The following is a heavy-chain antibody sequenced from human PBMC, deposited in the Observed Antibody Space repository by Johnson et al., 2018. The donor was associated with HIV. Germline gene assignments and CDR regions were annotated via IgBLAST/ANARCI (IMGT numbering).Heavy chain of an antibody. V-gene: IGHV3-11*04. Sequence: QMLLVESGGGLVKPGGSLRLSCAASGFTFSDYYMSWIRQAPGKGLEWVSYISSSGSTIYYADSVKGRFTISRDNAKNSLYLQMNSLRAEDTAVYYCARASSIAARGADAFDIWGQGTMVTVSS. CDR1: GFTFSDYY. CDR3: ARASSIAARGADAFDI. CDR2: ISSSGSTI. D-gene: IGHD6-25*01. J-gene: IGHJ3*02.